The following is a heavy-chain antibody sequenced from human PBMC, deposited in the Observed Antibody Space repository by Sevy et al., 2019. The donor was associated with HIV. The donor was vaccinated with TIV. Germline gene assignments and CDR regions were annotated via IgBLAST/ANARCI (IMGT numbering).Heavy chain of an antibody. V-gene: IGHV5-51*01. CDR3: ARLRVAAGTGLNFDY. CDR1: GYSFTSYW. J-gene: IGHJ4*02. D-gene: IGHD6-13*01. Sequence: GESLKISCKGSGYSFTSYWIGWVRQMPGKGLEWMGIIYPGDSDTRYSPPFQGQVTISADKSISTAYLQWSSLKASDTAMYYCARLRVAAGTGLNFDYWGQGTLVTVSS. CDR2: IYPGDSDT.